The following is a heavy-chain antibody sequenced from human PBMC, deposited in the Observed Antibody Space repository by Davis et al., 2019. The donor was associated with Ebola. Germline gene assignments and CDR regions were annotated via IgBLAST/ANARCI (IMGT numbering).Heavy chain of an antibody. CDR2: IYYSGST. V-gene: IGHV4-59*08. D-gene: IGHD2-2*01. J-gene: IGHJ5*02. CDR3: ARAGALLPAANNWFDP. CDR1: GGSISTYY. Sequence: SETLSLTCTVSGGSISTYYWSWIRQSPGKGLEWIGYIYYSGSTNYNPSLKSRVTISVDTSKNQFSLKLTSVTAADTAVYYCARAGALLPAANNWFDPWGQGTLVTVSS.